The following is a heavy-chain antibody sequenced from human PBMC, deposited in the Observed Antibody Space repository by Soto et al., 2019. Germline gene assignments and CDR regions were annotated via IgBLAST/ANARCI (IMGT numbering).Heavy chain of an antibody. Sequence: SETLSLTCTVSGGSISSSSYYWGGIRQPPGKGLEWIGSIYYSGSTYYNPSLKSRVTISVDTSKNQFSLKLSSVTAADTAVYYCATIPATTILTDYWGQGTLVSV. CDR3: ATIPATTILTDY. CDR2: IYYSGST. J-gene: IGHJ4*02. CDR1: GGSISSSSYY. V-gene: IGHV4-39*01. D-gene: IGHD2-2*02.